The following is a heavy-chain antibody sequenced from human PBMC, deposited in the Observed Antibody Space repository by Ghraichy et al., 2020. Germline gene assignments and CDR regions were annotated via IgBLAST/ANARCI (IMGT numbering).Heavy chain of an antibody. Sequence: SETLSLTCTVSGGSITSNYWSWIRQPPGKGLEWIGYIFPTGSTAYNPSLKSRVTISMDTSKTHFSLQLTSVTTADTAVYYCARHYYDPAVFGYWGQGTLVAVSS. CDR2: IFPTGST. CDR1: GGSITSNY. CDR3: ARHYYDPAVFGY. D-gene: IGHD3-22*01. J-gene: IGHJ4*02. V-gene: IGHV4-59*01.